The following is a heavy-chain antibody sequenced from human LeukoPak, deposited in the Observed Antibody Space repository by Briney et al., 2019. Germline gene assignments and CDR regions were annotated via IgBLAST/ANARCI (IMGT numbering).Heavy chain of an antibody. J-gene: IGHJ4*02. CDR1: GGSFSDYY. D-gene: IGHD3-22*01. CDR3: ASSSLIPNYDSSLSDPISLYY. Sequence: SETLSLTCAVYGGSFSDYYGSWIRQPPGKGLVWIGEITQSGVTNYNPSLKSRVTISVDTSKNQFSLKLNSVTAADTAVYYCASSSLIPNYDSSLSDPISLYYWGQGSLVSVSS. CDR2: ITQSGVT. V-gene: IGHV4-34*01.